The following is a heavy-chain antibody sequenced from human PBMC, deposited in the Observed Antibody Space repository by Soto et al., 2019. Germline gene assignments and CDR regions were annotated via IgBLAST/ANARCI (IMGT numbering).Heavy chain of an antibody. Sequence: SETVSLTCTVSGGSISSYFYIWVRQPPGKGLEWIGSVYYTGTTDHNPSLKSRGTISVDTSQNQFSLNLRSVTAAATAVYYCARGLAAVPRAFDYWGRGTLVTVSS. V-gene: IGHV4-59*01. D-gene: IGHD6-19*01. CDR1: GGSISSYF. CDR3: ARGLAAVPRAFDY. CDR2: VYYTGTT. J-gene: IGHJ4*01.